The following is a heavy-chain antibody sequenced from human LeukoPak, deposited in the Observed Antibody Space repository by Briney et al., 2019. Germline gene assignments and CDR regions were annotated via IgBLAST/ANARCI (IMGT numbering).Heavy chain of an antibody. V-gene: IGHV1-69*04. Sequence: SVKVSCKASGGTFSSYAISWVRQAPGQGLEWMGRIIPILGIANYAQKFQGRVTITADKSTSTAYMELSSLRSEDTAVYYCATIHRMGFGEFLFDYWGQGTLVTVSS. CDR3: ATIHRMGFGEFLFDY. D-gene: IGHD3-10*01. CDR2: IIPILGIA. J-gene: IGHJ4*02. CDR1: GGTFSSYA.